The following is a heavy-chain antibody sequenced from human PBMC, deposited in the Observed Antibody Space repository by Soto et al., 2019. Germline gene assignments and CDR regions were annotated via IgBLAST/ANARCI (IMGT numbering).Heavy chain of an antibody. V-gene: IGHV3-33*08. D-gene: IGHD3-22*01. J-gene: IGHJ4*02. Sequence: GGSLRLSCAASGFTFSLYWMHWVRQAPGKGLEWVALVWYDGSNKYYADSVKVRFTISRDNSKNTLYLQMSSLRAEDTAVYYCARDPRKGYYDNSGYYEYFFDYWGQGTLVTVSS. CDR2: VWYDGSNK. CDR3: ARDPRKGYYDNSGYYEYFFDY. CDR1: GFTFSLYW.